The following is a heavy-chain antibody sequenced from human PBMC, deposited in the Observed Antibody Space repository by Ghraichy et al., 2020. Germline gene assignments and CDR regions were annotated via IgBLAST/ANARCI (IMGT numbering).Heavy chain of an antibody. CDR1: GFTFSSYA. V-gene: IGHV3-23*01. J-gene: IGHJ4*02. Sequence: GGSLRLSCAASGFTFSSYAMTWVRQAPGKGLEWVSVISGSGVTTKYADSVRGRFTISRDNSKDTLYLQMNSLRAEDTALYYCAKCITGTTTSRDYWGQGTLVTVSS. D-gene: IGHD1-7*01. CDR2: ISGSGVTT. CDR3: AKCITGTTTSRDY.